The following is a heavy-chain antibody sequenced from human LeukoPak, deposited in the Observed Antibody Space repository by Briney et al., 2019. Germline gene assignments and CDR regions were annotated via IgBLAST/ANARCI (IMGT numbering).Heavy chain of an antibody. CDR1: GASIQSFF. V-gene: IGHV4-4*07. J-gene: IGHJ4*02. CDR2: ISTTGST. D-gene: IGHD7-27*01. CDR3: ARSPATIGWNWGYYFDY. Sequence: KPSETLSLTCSVSGASIQSFFWSWIRHSAGKELEWIGRISTTGSTYYNPSFKSRVTMSADSSRSQFSMTLKSVTAADTAVYYCARSPATIGWNWGYYFDYWGQGNLVTVSS.